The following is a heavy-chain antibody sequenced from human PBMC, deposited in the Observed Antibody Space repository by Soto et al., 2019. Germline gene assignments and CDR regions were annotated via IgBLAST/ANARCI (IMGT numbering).Heavy chain of an antibody. D-gene: IGHD1-1*01. Sequence: LRLSCAASGFTFSSYAMHWVRQAPGKGLEWVAVISYDGSNKYYADSVKGRFTISRDNSKNTLYLQMNSLRAEDTAVYYCAREGTLGLSYYYYGMDVWVQGTTVTVSS. J-gene: IGHJ6*02. CDR1: GFTFSSYA. CDR3: AREGTLGLSYYYYGMDV. CDR2: ISYDGSNK. V-gene: IGHV3-30-3*01.